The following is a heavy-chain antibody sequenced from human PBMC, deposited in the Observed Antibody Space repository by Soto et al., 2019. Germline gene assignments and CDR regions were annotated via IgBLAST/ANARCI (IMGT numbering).Heavy chain of an antibody. D-gene: IGHD6-13*01. CDR2: ISIDGTRT. Sequence: QAQLVESGGGVVQPGGSLRLSCVASGFSVYSYVIHWVRQTPGRGLQWVAVISIDGTRTYYADSVKGQFTVPKVNSKNSQDLQMDGRTPEATAIYYFVKELSSSELHPWGPGTLVSFS. CDR3: VKELSSSELHP. V-gene: IGHV3-30*01. J-gene: IGHJ5*02. CDR1: GFSVYSYV.